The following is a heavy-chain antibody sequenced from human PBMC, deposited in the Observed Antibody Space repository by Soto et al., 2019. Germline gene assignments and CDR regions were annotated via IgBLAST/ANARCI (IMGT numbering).Heavy chain of an antibody. Sequence: QVQLVESGGDVVQPGRSLRLSCAASGFTFSGYTMHWVRQAPGKGLEWVAVISYDGSNKYYADSVKGRFTISRDNSKNTLYLQMNSLRAEDTAVYYCASHDYGGPSRYGMDVWGQGTTVTVSS. J-gene: IGHJ6*02. V-gene: IGHV3-30*03. D-gene: IGHD4-17*01. CDR1: GFTFSGYT. CDR2: ISYDGSNK. CDR3: ASHDYGGPSRYGMDV.